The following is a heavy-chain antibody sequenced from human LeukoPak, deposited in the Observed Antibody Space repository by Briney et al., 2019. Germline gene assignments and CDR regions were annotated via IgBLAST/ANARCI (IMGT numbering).Heavy chain of an antibody. CDR3: ARDGMSTIGARN. CDR2: IYYSGST. Sequence: MPSETLSLTCTLSGGSISSYYWSWIRQPPGKGLEWIACIYYSGSTYYNPSLKSRVTISVDTSKNQFSLNLSSVTTADTAVYYCARDGMSTIGARNWGQGTLVTVSS. CDR1: GGSISSYY. J-gene: IGHJ4*02. V-gene: IGHV4-59*01. D-gene: IGHD5-24*01.